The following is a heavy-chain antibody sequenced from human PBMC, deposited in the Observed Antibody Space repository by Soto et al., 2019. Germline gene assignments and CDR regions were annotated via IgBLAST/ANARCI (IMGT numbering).Heavy chain of an antibody. V-gene: IGHV3-74*01. CDR2: INSDGSST. Sequence: GGSLRLSCAASGFTFSSYWMHWVRQAPGKGLVWVSRINSDGSSTSYADSVKGRFTISRDNAKNTLYLQMNSLRAEDTAVYYCARLGRYCSSTSCYVWFDPWGQGTLVTVSS. CDR3: ARLGRYCSSTSCYVWFDP. D-gene: IGHD2-2*01. J-gene: IGHJ5*02. CDR1: GFTFSSYW.